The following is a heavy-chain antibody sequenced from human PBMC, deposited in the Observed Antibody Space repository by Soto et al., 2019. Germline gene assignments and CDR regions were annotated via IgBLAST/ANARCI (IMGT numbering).Heavy chain of an antibody. CDR1: GYTFTSYA. V-gene: IGHV1-69*13. CDR2: INAIFGTA. CDR3: SRVDPGETSPFDH. J-gene: IGHJ4*02. D-gene: IGHD3-10*01. Sequence: VKVSCKASGYTFTSYAMHWVRQAPGQGLEWMGGINAIFGTANYAQKFQGRVTITADESTSTVYMEVSSLRSEDTAVYYCSRVDPGETSPFDHWGQGTLVTVSS.